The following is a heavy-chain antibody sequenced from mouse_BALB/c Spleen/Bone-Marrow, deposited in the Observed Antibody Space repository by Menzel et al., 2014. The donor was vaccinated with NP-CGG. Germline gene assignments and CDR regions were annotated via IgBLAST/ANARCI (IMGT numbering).Heavy chain of an antibody. Sequence: DVMLVESGGGLVQPGGSLILSCATSGFTFSDFYMEWVRQPPGKRLEWIAASRNKANDYTTEYSASVKGRFIVSRDTSQSILYLQMNALRAEDTAIYYCARDYYGSSYWYFGVWGAGTTVTVSS. CDR1: GFTFSDFY. D-gene: IGHD1-1*01. CDR3: ARDYYGSSYWYFGV. V-gene: IGHV7-1*02. J-gene: IGHJ1*01. CDR2: SRNKANDYTT.